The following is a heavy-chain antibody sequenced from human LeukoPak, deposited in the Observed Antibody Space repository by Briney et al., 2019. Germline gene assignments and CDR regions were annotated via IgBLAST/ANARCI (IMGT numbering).Heavy chain of an antibody. CDR3: AKSQGSGEYQLLPYFDY. V-gene: IGHV1-69*06. CDR1: GGTFSSYA. D-gene: IGHD2-2*01. CDR2: IIPIFGTA. Sequence: ASVKVSCKASGGTFSSYAISWVRQAPGQGLEWMGGIIPIFGTANYAQKFQGRVTITADKSTSTAYMELSSLRSEDTAVYYCAKSQGSGEYQLLPYFDYWGQGTLDTVSS. J-gene: IGHJ4*02.